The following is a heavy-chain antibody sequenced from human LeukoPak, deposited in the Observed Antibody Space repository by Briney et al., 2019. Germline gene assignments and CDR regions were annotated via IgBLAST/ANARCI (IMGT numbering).Heavy chain of an antibody. D-gene: IGHD3-10*01. CDR2: INSDGSST. Sequence: PGGSLRLSCAASGFTVSSYWMHWVRQAPGKGLVWVSRINSDGSSTYYADSVRGRFTISRDNAKNTLYLQMTSLRADDTAIYYCNVRWGPNFDYWGQGSLVSVSP. V-gene: IGHV3-74*01. J-gene: IGHJ4*02. CDR3: NVRWGPNFDY. CDR1: GFTVSSYW.